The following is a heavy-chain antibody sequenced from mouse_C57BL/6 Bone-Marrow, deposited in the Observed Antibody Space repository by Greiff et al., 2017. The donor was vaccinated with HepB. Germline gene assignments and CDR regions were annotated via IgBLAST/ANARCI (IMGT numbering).Heavy chain of an antibody. CDR3: ARGYDYDAMDY. V-gene: IGHV7-1*01. Sequence: EVMLVESGGGLVQSGRSLRLSCATSGFTFSDFYMEWVRQAPGKGLEWIAASRNKANDYTTEYSASVKGRFIVSRDTSQSILYLQMKALRAEDTAIYYCARGYDYDAMDYWGQGTSVTVSS. J-gene: IGHJ4*01. CDR2: SRNKANDYTT. CDR1: GFTFSDFY.